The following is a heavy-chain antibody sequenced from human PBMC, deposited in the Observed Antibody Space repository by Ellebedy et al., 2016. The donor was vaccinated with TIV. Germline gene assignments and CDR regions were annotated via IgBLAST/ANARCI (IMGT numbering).Heavy chain of an antibody. Sequence: AASVKVSCKASGGTFSSYAISWVRQAPGQGLEWMGRIIPILGIANYAQKFQGRVTITADKSTSTAYMELSSLRSEDTAVYYCARSLVPAARIAAAVNGTQYYYYGMDVWGQGTTVTVSS. D-gene: IGHD2-2*01. CDR3: ARSLVPAARIAAAVNGTQYYYYGMDV. V-gene: IGHV1-69*04. J-gene: IGHJ6*02. CDR2: IIPILGIA. CDR1: GGTFSSYA.